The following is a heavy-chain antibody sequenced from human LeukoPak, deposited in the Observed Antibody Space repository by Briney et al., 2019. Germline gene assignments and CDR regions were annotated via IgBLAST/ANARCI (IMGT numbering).Heavy chain of an antibody. CDR3: ARVLFLEWAISWFDP. V-gene: IGHV4-30-4*08. Sequence: SETLSLTCTVSGGSISSGDYYWSWIRQPPGKGLEWIGYIYYSGSTYYNPSLKSRVTISVDTSKNQFSLKLSSVTAADTAVYYCARVLFLEWAISWFDPWGQGTLVTVSS. CDR1: GGSISSGDYY. J-gene: IGHJ5*02. CDR2: IYYSGST. D-gene: IGHD3-3*01.